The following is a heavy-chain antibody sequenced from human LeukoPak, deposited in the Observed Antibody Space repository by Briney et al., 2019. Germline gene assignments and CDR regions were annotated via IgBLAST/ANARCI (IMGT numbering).Heavy chain of an antibody. J-gene: IGHJ5*02. CDR2: ISGSGDRT. Sequence: GGSLRLSCADSGFTFSDYAMSWVRQAPGKGLEWVSGISGSGDRTYYADSVKGRFTISRDNFNNMLYLQMNSLRAEDTAVYYCAKEGRWAYNWFDPWGQGTLVTVSS. D-gene: IGHD4-23*01. CDR1: GFTFSDYA. CDR3: AKEGRWAYNWFDP. V-gene: IGHV3-23*01.